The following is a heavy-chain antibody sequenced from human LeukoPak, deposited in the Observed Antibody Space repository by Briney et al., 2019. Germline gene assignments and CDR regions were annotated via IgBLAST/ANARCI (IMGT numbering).Heavy chain of an antibody. Sequence: SETLSLTCTVSGGSISSYYWSWIRQPAGKGLEWIGRIYTSGSTNYNPSLKSRVTISVDTSKNQFSLKLSSVTAADTAVYYCARGSNWNDGRDAFDIWGQGTMVTVSS. D-gene: IGHD1-1*01. CDR3: ARGSNWNDGRDAFDI. CDR1: GGSISSYY. V-gene: IGHV4-4*07. CDR2: IYTSGST. J-gene: IGHJ3*02.